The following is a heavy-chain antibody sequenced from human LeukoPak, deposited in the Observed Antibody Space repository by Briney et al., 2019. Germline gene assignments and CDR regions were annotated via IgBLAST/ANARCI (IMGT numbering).Heavy chain of an antibody. CDR3: ARDRWESK. J-gene: IGHJ4*02. CDR2: ISTDSTTI. Sequence: GGSLRLSCAASGFTFSSSTMNWVRQAPGKGLEWISYISTDSTTIYYADSVKGRFTISRDNAKNSLFLHMNTLRDEGTAVYYCARDRWESKWGQGTLVTVSS. D-gene: IGHD1-26*01. V-gene: IGHV3-48*02. CDR1: GFTFSSST.